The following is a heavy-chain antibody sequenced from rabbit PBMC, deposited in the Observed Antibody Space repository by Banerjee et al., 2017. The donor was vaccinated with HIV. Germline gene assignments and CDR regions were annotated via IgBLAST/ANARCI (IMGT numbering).Heavy chain of an antibody. Sequence: QEQLVESGGGLVQPGGSLKLSCKASGFDLSSYGVSWVRQAPGKGLEWIGYIDPLFGTTYYANWVNGRFTISSHNAQNTLYLQLNSLTAADTATYFCARDTGSSFSSYGMDLWGQGTLVTVS. J-gene: IGHJ6*01. CDR1: GFDLSSYG. CDR2: IDPLFGTT. V-gene: IGHV1S47*01. CDR3: ARDTGSSFSSYGMDL. D-gene: IGHD8-1*01.